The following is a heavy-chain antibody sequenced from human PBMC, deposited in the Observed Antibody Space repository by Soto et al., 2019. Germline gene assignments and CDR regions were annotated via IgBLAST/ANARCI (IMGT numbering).Heavy chain of an antibody. J-gene: IGHJ6*02. D-gene: IGHD6-13*01. Sequence: SVKVSCKASGGSFSSYAISWVRQAPGQGLEWMGGIIPIVGTGNYAQSFQGRVTITADESTSTAYMELSSLRSEDTAMYYCARDMRAAGRHGMDVWGQGTTVTVSS. CDR1: GGSFSSYA. CDR2: IIPIVGTG. CDR3: ARDMRAAGRHGMDV. V-gene: IGHV1-69*13.